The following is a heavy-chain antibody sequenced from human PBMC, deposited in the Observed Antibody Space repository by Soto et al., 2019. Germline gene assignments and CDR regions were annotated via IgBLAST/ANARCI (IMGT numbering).Heavy chain of an antibody. Sequence: QVQLVQSGAEVKKPGASVKVSCKASGYTFTIYGISWVRQAPGQGLEWMGWISGYNGNTDYAQNLQVRVTLTTDASTSSVYMELRSLRSDDTAVYYCARVDYYDSSGYYGYLGQGTLITVSS. CDR1: GYTFTIYG. V-gene: IGHV1-18*04. D-gene: IGHD3-22*01. J-gene: IGHJ4*02. CDR3: ARVDYYDSSGYYGY. CDR2: ISGYNGNT.